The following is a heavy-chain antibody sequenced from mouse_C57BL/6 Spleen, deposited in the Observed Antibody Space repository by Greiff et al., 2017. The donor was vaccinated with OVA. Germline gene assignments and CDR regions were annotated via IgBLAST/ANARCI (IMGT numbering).Heavy chain of an antibody. D-gene: IGHD2-4*01. CDR2: IDPSDSET. CDR3: AREGLRRTFDY. CDR1: GYTFTSYW. Sequence: QVQLPQPGAELVRPGSSVKLSCKASGYTFTSYWMHWVKQRPIQGLEWIGNIDPSDSETHYNQKFKDKATLTVDKSSSTAYMQLSSLTSEDSAVYDCAREGLRRTFDYWGQGTTLTVSS. J-gene: IGHJ2*01. V-gene: IGHV1-52*01.